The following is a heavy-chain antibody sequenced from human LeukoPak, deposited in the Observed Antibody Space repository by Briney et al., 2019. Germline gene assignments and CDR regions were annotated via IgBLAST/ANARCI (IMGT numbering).Heavy chain of an antibody. CDR2: ISGGGGST. D-gene: IGHD1-26*01. CDR3: AKGGKWDVTPFDY. V-gene: IGHV3-23*01. J-gene: IGHJ4*02. CDR1: GFTFNTYG. Sequence: PGGSLRLSCAAYGFTFNTYGMNWVRQAPGKGLEWVSTISGGGGSTYYADSVKGRFTISRDNSKNTLYLQVNSLRAEDTAVYYCAKGGKWDVTPFDYWGQGTLVTVSS.